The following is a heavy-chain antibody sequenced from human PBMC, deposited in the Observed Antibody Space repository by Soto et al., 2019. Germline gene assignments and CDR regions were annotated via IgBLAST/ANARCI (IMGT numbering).Heavy chain of an antibody. CDR3: AHRKDDESRGYYYYFDD. Sequence: VGSLRLSCAASGFTFSSYTMHWVHQTPGKGLEWVADISYDGGDKYYADSVKGRFTISRDNSKNTLYLQMNSLRAEDTAVYYCAHRKDDESRGYYYYFDDWGKGTLVTV. CDR2: ISYDGGDK. D-gene: IGHD3-22*01. CDR1: GFTFSSYT. V-gene: IGHV3-30-3*01. J-gene: IGHJ4*02.